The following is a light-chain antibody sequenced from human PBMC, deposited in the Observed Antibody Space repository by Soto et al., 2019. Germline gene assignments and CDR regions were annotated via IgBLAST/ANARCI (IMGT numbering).Light chain of an antibody. J-gene: IGKJ1*01. CDR1: QSVSSN. CDR3: QQYNNPTA. CDR2: GAS. Sequence: EIVMTQSPATLSASPGERATLSCRASQSVSSNLAWYQQKPGQAPRLLIYGASTRAAGIPARFSGSGSETEFTLTISSLQSEDFAVDYCQQYNNPTAFGQGTKVEIK. V-gene: IGKV3-15*01.